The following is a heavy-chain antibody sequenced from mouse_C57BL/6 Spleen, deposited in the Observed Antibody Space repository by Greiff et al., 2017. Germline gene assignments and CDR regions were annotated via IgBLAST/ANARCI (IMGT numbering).Heavy chain of an antibody. CDR1: GFTFSSYA. CDR2: ISDGGSYT. J-gene: IGHJ1*03. Sequence: EVKLVESGGGLVKPGGSLKLSCAASGFTFSSYAMSWVRQTPEKRLEWVATISDGGSYTYYPDNVKGRFTISRDNAKNNLYLQMSHLKSEDTAMYYCARGDDYDPNWYFDVWGTGTTVTVSS. V-gene: IGHV5-4*03. D-gene: IGHD2-4*01. CDR3: ARGDDYDPNWYFDV.